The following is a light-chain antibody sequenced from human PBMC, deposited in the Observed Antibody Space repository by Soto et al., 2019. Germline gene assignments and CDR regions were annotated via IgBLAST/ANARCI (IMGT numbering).Light chain of an antibody. CDR3: QQFASSPRM. Sequence: EIVLTQSPGTLSLSPGERATLFCRASQSVAPSQLAWYQQKPGQAPRLLIGASSRATGIPDRFSASGSGTDFTLSISRLEPEDFAVYYCQQFASSPRMFGRGTTVEIK. J-gene: IGKJ1*01. CDR1: QSVAPSQ. CDR2: GAS. V-gene: IGKV3-20*01.